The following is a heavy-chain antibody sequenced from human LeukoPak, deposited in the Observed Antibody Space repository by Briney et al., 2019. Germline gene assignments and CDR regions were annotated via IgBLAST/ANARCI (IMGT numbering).Heavy chain of an antibody. CDR1: GYTFTSYG. V-gene: IGHV1-18*01. Sequence: GASVKVSCKASGYTFTSYGISWVRQAPGQGLEWMGWISAYNGNTNYAQKLQGRVTMTTDTSTSTAYMELRSLRSDDTAVYYCARDFLPHYCSGGSCYSNAFDIWGQGTMVTVSS. CDR2: ISAYNGNT. J-gene: IGHJ3*02. D-gene: IGHD2-15*01. CDR3: ARDFLPHYCSGGSCYSNAFDI.